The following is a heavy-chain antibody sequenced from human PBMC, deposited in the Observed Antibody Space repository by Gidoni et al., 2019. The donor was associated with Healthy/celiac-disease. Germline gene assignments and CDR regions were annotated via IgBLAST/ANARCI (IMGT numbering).Heavy chain of an antibody. Sequence: EVQLLESGGGLVQPGVSLRLSCAASGFTFRTYAMGWVRQAPGKGLAGVSAMRGSGGSTYYADSVKGRFTISRDNSKNTLYLQMNSLRAEDTAVYYCAKARYYYDSSADWFDPWGQGTLVTVSS. V-gene: IGHV3-23*01. J-gene: IGHJ5*02. CDR1: GFTFRTYA. D-gene: IGHD3-22*01. CDR3: AKARYYYDSSADWFDP. CDR2: MRGSGGST.